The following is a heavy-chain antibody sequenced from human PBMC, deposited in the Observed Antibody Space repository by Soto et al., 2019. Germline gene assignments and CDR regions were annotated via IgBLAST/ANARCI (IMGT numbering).Heavy chain of an antibody. J-gene: IGHJ4*02. Sequence: SETLSLTCAISGDSVSSNSAAWNWIRQSPSRGLEWLGRKYYRSKWYNDYAVSVKSRITINPDTSKNQFSLQLNSVTAEDTAVYYCASEVVTALALFDYWGQGTLVTVSS. D-gene: IGHD2-21*02. CDR3: ASEVVTALALFDY. V-gene: IGHV6-1*01. CDR2: KYYRSKWYN. CDR1: GDSVSSNSAA.